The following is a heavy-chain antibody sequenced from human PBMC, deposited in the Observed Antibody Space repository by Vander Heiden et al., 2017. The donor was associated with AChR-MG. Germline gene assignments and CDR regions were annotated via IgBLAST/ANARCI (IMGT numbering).Heavy chain of an antibody. Sequence: QVQLVQSGAEVKKPGASVKVSCKASGYTFTSYDINWVAQATRQGLEWMGWMNPNSGNTGYAQKFQGRVTMTRNTSISTAYMELSSLRSEDTAVYYCARGPFMITFGGVIVSTDAFDIWGQGTMVTVSS. CDR3: ARGPFMITFGGVIVSTDAFDI. CDR2: MNPNSGNT. CDR1: GYTFTSYD. J-gene: IGHJ3*02. V-gene: IGHV1-8*01. D-gene: IGHD3-16*02.